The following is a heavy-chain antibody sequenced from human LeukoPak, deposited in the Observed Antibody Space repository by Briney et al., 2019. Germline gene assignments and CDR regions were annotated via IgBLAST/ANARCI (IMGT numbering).Heavy chain of an antibody. D-gene: IGHD2-2*01. J-gene: IGHJ4*02. Sequence: PSETLSLTCAVYGGSFSGYYWSWIRQPPGKGLEWIGDINHSGSTNYNPSLKSRVTISVDTSKNQFSLKLSSVTAADTAVYYCARGRSTYQLLLYYFDYWGQGTLVTVSS. CDR2: INHSGST. CDR3: ARGRSTYQLLLYYFDY. CDR1: GGSFSGYY. V-gene: IGHV4-34*01.